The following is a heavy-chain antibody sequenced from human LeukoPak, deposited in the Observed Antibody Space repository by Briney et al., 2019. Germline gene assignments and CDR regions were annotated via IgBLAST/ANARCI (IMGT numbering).Heavy chain of an antibody. Sequence: GASVKVCCKASGYTFTSYYMHWVRQAPGQGLEWRGIINPSGGSTSYAQKYQGRVTMTRDTSTSTVYLELSSLRSEDTAMYYCARVSPPVVATIRDYYYGMDVWGQGTTVTVSS. CDR3: ARVSPPVVATIRDYYYGMDV. V-gene: IGHV1-46*01. J-gene: IGHJ6*02. CDR2: INPSGGST. D-gene: IGHD5-12*01. CDR1: GYTFTSYY.